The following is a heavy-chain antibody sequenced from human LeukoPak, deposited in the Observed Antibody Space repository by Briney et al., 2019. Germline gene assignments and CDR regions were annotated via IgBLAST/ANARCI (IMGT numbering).Heavy chain of an antibody. Sequence: PGESLKISCKGSGYSFTSSWIGWVRQMPGKGLEWMGIIYPSDSDTRYSPSFQGQVTISADKSISTAYLQWSSLKASDTAMYYCARGRGYCSGGICYFFDYWGQGTLVTVSS. CDR1: GYSFTSSW. J-gene: IGHJ4*02. CDR2: IYPSDSDT. CDR3: ARGRGYCSGGICYFFDY. D-gene: IGHD2-15*01. V-gene: IGHV5-51*01.